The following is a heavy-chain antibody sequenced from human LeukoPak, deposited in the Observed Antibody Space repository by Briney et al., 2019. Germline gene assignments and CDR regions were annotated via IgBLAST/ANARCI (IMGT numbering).Heavy chain of an antibody. CDR2: ISYDGTNK. CDR3: AKDLNYDFWSGLGN. V-gene: IGHV3-30*18. D-gene: IGHD3-3*01. CDR1: GFTFSSYG. J-gene: IGHJ4*02. Sequence: SLILSCAVSGFTFSSYGMHWVRQAPGKGLEWMAVISYDGTNKYYDYSVTGRFTISRDNSKNTLYLQMNSLRAEDTAVYYCAKDLNYDFWSGLGNWGQGTLVTVSS.